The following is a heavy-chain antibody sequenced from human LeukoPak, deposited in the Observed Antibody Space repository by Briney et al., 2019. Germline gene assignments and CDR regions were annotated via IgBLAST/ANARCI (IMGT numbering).Heavy chain of an antibody. D-gene: IGHD6-19*01. Sequence: PGGSLRLSCAASGFTFSSYAMSWVRQAPGKGLEWVSAISGSGGSTYYADSVKGRFTISRDNSKNTLYLQMNSLRAEDTAVCYCVHEGYSSGWPFDPWGQGTLVTVSS. CDR3: VHEGYSSGWPFDP. CDR1: GFTFSSYA. J-gene: IGHJ5*02. V-gene: IGHV3-23*01. CDR2: ISGSGGST.